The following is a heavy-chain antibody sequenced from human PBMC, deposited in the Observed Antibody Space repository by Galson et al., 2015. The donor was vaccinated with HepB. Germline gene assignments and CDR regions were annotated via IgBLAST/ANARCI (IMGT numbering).Heavy chain of an antibody. V-gene: IGHV3-30*04. CDR3: ARKAMVIEHYRWFDP. CDR1: GFTFSSYT. J-gene: IGHJ5*02. Sequence: SLRLSCAASGFTFSSYTIHWVRRAPGKGLEWVAVVSYDGREKYYADSVKGRFNIHRDGSKNTLYLQMNSLRPEDTGTYHCARKAMVIEHYRWFDPWGQGTLVTVSS. D-gene: IGHD2-21*01. CDR2: VSYDGREK.